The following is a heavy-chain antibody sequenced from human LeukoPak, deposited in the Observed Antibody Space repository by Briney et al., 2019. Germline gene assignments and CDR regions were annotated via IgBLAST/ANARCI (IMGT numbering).Heavy chain of an antibody. CDR3: ARDPGGVVYFDY. CDR2: IWYDGSNK. CDR1: GFTFSNYD. V-gene: IGHV3-33*01. D-gene: IGHD2-8*01. Sequence: GGSLRLSCAVSGFTFSNYDMHWVRQAPGKGLEWVAVIWYDGSNKYYADSVKGRFTISRDSSKSTLYLQMNTLRAEDTAVYYCARDPGGVVYFDYWGQGTLVTVSS. J-gene: IGHJ4*02.